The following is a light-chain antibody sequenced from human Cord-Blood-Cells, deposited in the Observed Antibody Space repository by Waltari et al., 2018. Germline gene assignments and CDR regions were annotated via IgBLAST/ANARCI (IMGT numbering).Light chain of an antibody. V-gene: IGKV3-20*01. CDR3: QQYGSSPLT. J-gene: IGKJ4*01. Sequence: EIVLTPSPGTLYLSPGERATLPCRASQSVSSSYLAWYQQKPGQAPRRRIYGASSRATGIPDRFSGSGSGTDFTLTISRLEPEDFAVYYCQQYGSSPLTFGGGTKVEIK. CDR2: GAS. CDR1: QSVSSSY.